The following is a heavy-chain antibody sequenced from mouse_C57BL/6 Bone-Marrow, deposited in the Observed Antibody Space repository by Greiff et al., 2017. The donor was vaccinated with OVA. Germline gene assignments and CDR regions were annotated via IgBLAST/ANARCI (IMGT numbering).Heavy chain of an antibody. CDR2: IYPGSGST. J-gene: IGHJ4*01. D-gene: IGHD2-3*01. Sequence: VQLQQPGAELVKPGASVKMSCKASGYTFTSYWITWVKQRPGQGLAWIGDIYPGSGSTNYNEKFKSKATLTVDTSSSTAYMQLSSLTSEDSAVYYCARPFYDGYPGYAMDYWGQGTSVTVSS. CDR3: ARPFYDGYPGYAMDY. V-gene: IGHV1-55*01. CDR1: GYTFTSYW.